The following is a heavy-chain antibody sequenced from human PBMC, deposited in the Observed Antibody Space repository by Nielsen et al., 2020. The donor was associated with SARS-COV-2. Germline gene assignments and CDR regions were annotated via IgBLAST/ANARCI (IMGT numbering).Heavy chain of an antibody. CDR1: GFTFSSYW. CDR2: INSDGSST. Sequence: GESLKISCAASGFTFSSYWMHWVRQAPGKGLVWVSRINSDGSSTSYADSVEGRFTISRDNAKNTLYLQMNSLRAEDTAVYYCARDSRGVFDYWGQGTLVTVSS. D-gene: IGHD6-13*01. J-gene: IGHJ4*02. CDR3: ARDSRGVFDY. V-gene: IGHV3-74*01.